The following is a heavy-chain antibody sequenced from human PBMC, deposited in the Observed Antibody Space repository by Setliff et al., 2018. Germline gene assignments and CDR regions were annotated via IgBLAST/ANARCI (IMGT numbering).Heavy chain of an antibody. D-gene: IGHD2-21*02. CDR1: GGSISSGGYS. Sequence: SETLSLTCAVSGGSISSGGYSWSWIRQPPGKGLEWIGYIYHSGSTYYNPSLKSRVTISVDRSKNQFSLKLSSVTAADTAVYYCARYCGGGCYSDVHYYYGMDVWGQGTTVTVSS. CDR3: ARYCGGGCYSDVHYYYGMDV. CDR2: IYHSGST. J-gene: IGHJ6*02. V-gene: IGHV4-30-2*01.